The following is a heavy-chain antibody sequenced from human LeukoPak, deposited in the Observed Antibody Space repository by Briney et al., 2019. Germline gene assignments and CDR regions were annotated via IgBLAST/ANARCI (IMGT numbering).Heavy chain of an antibody. CDR1: GFTFSSYA. V-gene: IGHV3-23*01. J-gene: IGHJ4*02. CDR3: AKDGYSYGTTDY. CDR2: ISGSGGST. D-gene: IGHD5-18*01. Sequence: SGGSLRLSCAASGFTFSSYAMSWVRQAPGRGLEWVSTISGSGGSTYYADSVKGRFTIPRGNSKNTLYLQMNSLRAEDTAVYYCAKDGYSYGTTDYWGQGTLVTVSS.